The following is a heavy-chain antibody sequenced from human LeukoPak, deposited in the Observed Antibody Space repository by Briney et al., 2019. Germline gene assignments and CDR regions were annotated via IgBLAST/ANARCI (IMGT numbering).Heavy chain of an antibody. Sequence: PSEILSLTCTVSGGSISSSSYYWGWIRQPPGKGLEWIGSIYYSGSTYYNPSLKSRVTISLDTSKNQLSLKLSSVTAADTAVYYCARDYGSGSWYFDYWGQGTLVTVSS. CDR1: GGSISSSSYY. CDR3: ARDYGSGSWYFDY. CDR2: IYYSGST. J-gene: IGHJ4*02. V-gene: IGHV4-39*07. D-gene: IGHD3-10*01.